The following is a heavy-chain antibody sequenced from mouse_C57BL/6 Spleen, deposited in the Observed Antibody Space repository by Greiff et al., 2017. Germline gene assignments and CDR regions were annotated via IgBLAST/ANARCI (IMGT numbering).Heavy chain of an antibody. CDR2: ISSGSSTI. CDR1: GFTFSDYG. CDR3: ARQVYDYYAMDY. J-gene: IGHJ4*01. V-gene: IGHV5-17*01. Sequence: EVKLMESGGGLVKPGGSLKLSCAASGFTFSDYGMHWVRQAPEKGLEWVAYISSGSSTIYYADTVKGRFTISRDNAKNTLFLQMTSLRSEDTAMYYCARQVYDYYAMDYWGQGTSVTVSS. D-gene: IGHD2-3*01.